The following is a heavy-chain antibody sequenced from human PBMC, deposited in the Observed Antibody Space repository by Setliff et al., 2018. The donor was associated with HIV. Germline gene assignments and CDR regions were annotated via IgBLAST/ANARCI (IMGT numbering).Heavy chain of an antibody. J-gene: IGHJ4*02. CDR3: ARGSRNYYGSGALDY. CDR2: IYISGST. CDR1: GGSISSGSYY. Sequence: LSLTCTVSGGSISSGSYYWSWIRQPAGKGLELIGRIYISGSTNYNPSLKNRVTISVDTSKKQFSLKLSSVTAADTAVHHCARGSRNYYGSGALDYWGQGTLVTVSS. V-gene: IGHV4-61*02. D-gene: IGHD3-10*01.